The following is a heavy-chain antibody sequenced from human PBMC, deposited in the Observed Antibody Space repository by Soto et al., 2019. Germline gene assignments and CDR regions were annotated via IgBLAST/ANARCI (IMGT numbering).Heavy chain of an antibody. J-gene: IGHJ4*02. CDR3: AKDRRDDSSGYYPSDY. D-gene: IGHD3-22*01. V-gene: IGHV3-30*18. Sequence: GWSLRLSCAASGFTFSSYGMHWVRQAPGKGLEWVAVISYDGSNKYYADSVKGRFTISRDNSKNTLYLQMNSLRAEDTAVYYCAKDRRDDSSGYYPSDYWGQGTLVTVSS. CDR2: ISYDGSNK. CDR1: GFTFSSYG.